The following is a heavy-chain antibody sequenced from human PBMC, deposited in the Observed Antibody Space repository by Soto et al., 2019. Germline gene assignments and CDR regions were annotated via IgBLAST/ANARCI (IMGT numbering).Heavy chain of an antibody. D-gene: IGHD2-15*01. CDR2: IKPNSGDT. Sequence: QVQLVQSGAEVKKPGASVKVSCKASGYIFNDYYMHWVRQAPGQGLEWMGWIKPNSGDTKYAQKFQDRVTMTRDTSISTAYMELSRLRSDDTAVYYCARGQGYCGDYSCYFDYWGQGTLVTVSS. V-gene: IGHV1-2*02. CDR1: GYIFNDYY. CDR3: ARGQGYCGDYSCYFDY. J-gene: IGHJ4*02.